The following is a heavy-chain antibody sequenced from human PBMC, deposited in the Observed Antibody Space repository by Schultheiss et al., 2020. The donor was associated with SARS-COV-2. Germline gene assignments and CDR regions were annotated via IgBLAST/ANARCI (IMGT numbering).Heavy chain of an antibody. CDR3: ARDRRYGTFDY. CDR1: DYSIINGYY. V-gene: IGHV4-38-2*02. J-gene: IGHJ4*02. Sequence: SETLSLTCTVSDYSIINGYYWGWIRQPPGKGLEWIGTIHHSGYTYYNPSLKSRVTISADTSRNEFSLKLSSVTAADTAVYYCARDRRYGTFDYWGQGTLVTVSS. CDR2: IHHSGYT. D-gene: IGHD1-14*01.